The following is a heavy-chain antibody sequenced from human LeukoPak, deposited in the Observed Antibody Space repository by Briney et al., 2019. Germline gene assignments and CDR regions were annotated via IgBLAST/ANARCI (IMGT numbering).Heavy chain of an antibody. Sequence: SETLSLTCAVYGGSFSGYYWSWIRQPPGKGLELIGEINHSGSTNYNPSLKSRVTISVDTSKNQFSLKLSSVTAADTAVYYCARGRGSLLWFGELFARKYYFDYWGQGTLVTVSS. D-gene: IGHD3-10*01. CDR3: ARGRGSLLWFGELFARKYYFDY. CDR1: GGSFSGYY. V-gene: IGHV4-34*01. J-gene: IGHJ4*02. CDR2: INHSGST.